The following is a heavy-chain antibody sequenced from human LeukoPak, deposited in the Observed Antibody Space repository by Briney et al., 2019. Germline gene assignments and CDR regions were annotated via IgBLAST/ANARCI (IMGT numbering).Heavy chain of an antibody. D-gene: IGHD3-10*01. V-gene: IGHV1-2*02. CDR1: GYTFTGYY. J-gene: IGHJ4*02. CDR3: ATAPNYGSGSFDY. Sequence: ASVKVSCKASGYTFTGYYMHWVRQAPGQGLEWMGWINPNSGGTNYAQKFQGRVTMTRDTSISTAYMELSRLRSDDTAVYYCATAPNYGSGSFDYWGQGTLVTVSS. CDR2: INPNSGGT.